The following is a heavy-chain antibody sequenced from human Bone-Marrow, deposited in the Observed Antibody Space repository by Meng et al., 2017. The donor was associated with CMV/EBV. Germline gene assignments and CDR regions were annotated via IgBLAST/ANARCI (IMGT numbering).Heavy chain of an antibody. CDR2: IKQDGSEK. CDR1: GFTFSNYW. V-gene: IGHV3-7*01. J-gene: IGHJ6*02. CDR3: ARVKLAALGKGMDV. Sequence: LSLTCAASGFTFSNYWMSWVRQAPGKGLEWVANIKQDGSEKYYVDSVKGRFTISRDNAKNSLYLQMNSLRAEDTAVYYCARVKLAALGKGMDVWGQGTTVTVSS. D-gene: IGHD6-6*01.